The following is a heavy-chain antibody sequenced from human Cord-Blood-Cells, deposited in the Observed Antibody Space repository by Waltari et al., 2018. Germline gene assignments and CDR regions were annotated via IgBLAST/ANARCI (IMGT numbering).Heavy chain of an antibody. J-gene: IGHJ4*02. Sequence: QVQLQQWGAGLLKPSETLSLTCAVYGGSFSGYYWSGIRQPPGKGLEWIGEINHGGSTNYDPSLKTRVTISVETSKKQFSLKLGSVTASDTAVYYCARNKWGKDYWGQGTLVTVSS. CDR3: ARNKWGKDY. CDR1: GGSFSGYY. V-gene: IGHV4-34*01. D-gene: IGHD2-8*01. CDR2: INHGGST.